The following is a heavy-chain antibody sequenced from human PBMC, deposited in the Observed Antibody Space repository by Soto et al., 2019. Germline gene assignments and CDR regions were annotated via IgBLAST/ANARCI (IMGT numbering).Heavy chain of an antibody. CDR2: ISAYNGNT. CDR3: ARSDSSGWDAFDI. J-gene: IGHJ3*02. Sequence: ASVKVSCKASGYTITSYGISWVRQAPGQGLKWMGVISAYNGNTNYAQKLQGIGTMTTDTSTSTAYMELRSLRSDDTAVYYCARSDSSGWDAFDIWGQGTMVTVSS. D-gene: IGHD6-19*01. CDR1: GYTITSYG. V-gene: IGHV1-18*01.